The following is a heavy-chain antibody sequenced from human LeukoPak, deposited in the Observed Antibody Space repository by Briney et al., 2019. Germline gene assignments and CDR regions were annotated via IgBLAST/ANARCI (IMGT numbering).Heavy chain of an antibody. Sequence: TGGSLRLSCAASGFTFSSYAMNWVRQAPGKGLEWVSAISGSGGSTYYADSVKGRFTISRDNAKNSLYLQMNSLRAEDTAVYYCARDHDFWSGYYGRQPYYYGMDVWGRGTTVTVSS. CDR1: GFTFSSYA. J-gene: IGHJ6*02. V-gene: IGHV3-23*01. CDR2: ISGSGGST. D-gene: IGHD3-3*01. CDR3: ARDHDFWSGYYGRQPYYYGMDV.